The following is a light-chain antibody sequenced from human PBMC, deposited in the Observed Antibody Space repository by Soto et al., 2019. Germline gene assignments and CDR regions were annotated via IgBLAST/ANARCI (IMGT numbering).Light chain of an antibody. J-gene: IGLJ1*01. CDR2: EVS. Sequence: QSALTQPASGSGSPGQSITISCTGTSSDVGGYNYVSWYQQHPGKAPKLMIYEVSNRPSGVSNRFSGSKSGNTASLTMSGLQAEDEADYYCSSYTSSSTLVFGTGTKVTVL. CDR1: SSDVGGYNY. CDR3: SSYTSSSTLV. V-gene: IGLV2-14*01.